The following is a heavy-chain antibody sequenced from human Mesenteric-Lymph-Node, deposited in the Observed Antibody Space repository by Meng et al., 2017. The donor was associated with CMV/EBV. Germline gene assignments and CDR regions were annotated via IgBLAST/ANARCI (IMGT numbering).Heavy chain of an antibody. D-gene: IGHD6-13*01. CDR3: ASTPLYSSSYGYFDY. J-gene: IGHJ4*02. Sequence: SVKVSCKASGGTFSSYAISWVRQAPGQGLEWMGGIIPIFGTANYAQKFQGRVTITTDESTSTAYMELSSLRSEDTAVYYCASTPLYSSSYGYFDYWGQGTPVTVSS. CDR2: IIPIFGTA. V-gene: IGHV1-69*05. CDR1: GGTFSSYA.